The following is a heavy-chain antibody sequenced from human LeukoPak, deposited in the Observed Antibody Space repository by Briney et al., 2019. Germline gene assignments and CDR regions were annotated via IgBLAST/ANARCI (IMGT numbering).Heavy chain of an antibody. Sequence: GGSLRLSCAASGLTFSSFGMHWVRQAPGKGLEWVAVTSFDGGNKHYADSVKGRFTISRDNSKNTLYLQMNSLRVEDTAIYYCAKDGEPVTMVRATYYFHYWGQGTLVTVSS. D-gene: IGHD3-10*01. CDR3: AKDGEPVTMVRATYYFHY. J-gene: IGHJ4*02. V-gene: IGHV3-30*18. CDR1: GLTFSSFG. CDR2: TSFDGGNK.